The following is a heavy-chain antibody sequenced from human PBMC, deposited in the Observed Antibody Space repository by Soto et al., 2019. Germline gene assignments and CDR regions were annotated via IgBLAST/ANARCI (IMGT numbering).Heavy chain of an antibody. CDR3: ARAYSSGWYYYYYGMDV. J-gene: IGHJ6*02. D-gene: IGHD6-19*01. CDR2: IYYSGST. V-gene: IGHV4-59*01. Sequence: QVQLQESGPGLVKPSETLSLTCTVSGGSISSYYWSWIRQPPGKGLEWIGYIYYSGSTNYNPSLKSRVTISVDTSKNQSSLKLSSVTAADTAVYYCARAYSSGWYYYYYGMDVWGQGTTVTVSS. CDR1: GGSISSYY.